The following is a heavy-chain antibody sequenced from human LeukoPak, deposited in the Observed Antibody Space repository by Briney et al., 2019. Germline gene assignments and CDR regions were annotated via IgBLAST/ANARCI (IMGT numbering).Heavy chain of an antibody. J-gene: IGHJ4*02. CDR2: IYTSGST. Sequence: PSQTLSLTCTVSGGSISSGIYYWSWIRQPAGKGLEWIGRIYTSGSTNYNPSLKSRVTISVDTSKNQFSLKLSSVTAADTAVYYCARGSSGWYGLLDYWGQGTLVTVSS. V-gene: IGHV4-61*02. CDR1: GGSISSGIYY. CDR3: ARGSSGWYGLLDY. D-gene: IGHD6-19*01.